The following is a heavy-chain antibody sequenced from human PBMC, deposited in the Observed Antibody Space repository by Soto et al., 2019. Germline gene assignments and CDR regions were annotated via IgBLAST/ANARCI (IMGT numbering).Heavy chain of an antibody. CDR2: IIPVFGTA. CDR3: ARDRWGSYSFDS. V-gene: IGHV1-69*01. J-gene: IGHJ5*01. Sequence: QVQLVQSGAAVKKTGSSVKVSCKASGGVFRNYAINWVRQAPGQGLEWRGGIIPVFGTADYPQKFQGRVTITADESTTTAYMELTSLKTEDTAVYFCARDRWGSYSFDSWGQGTLVTVAS. D-gene: IGHD1-26*01. CDR1: GGVFRNYA.